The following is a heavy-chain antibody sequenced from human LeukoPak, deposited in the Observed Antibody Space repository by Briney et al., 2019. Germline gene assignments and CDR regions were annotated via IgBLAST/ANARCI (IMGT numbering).Heavy chain of an antibody. CDR3: ARDRGGSYHHPFDY. D-gene: IGHD1-26*01. J-gene: IGHJ4*02. CDR1: GYTFTSYA. V-gene: IGHV1-3*01. Sequence: GASVKVSCKASGYTFTSYAMHWVRQAPGQRLEWMGWINAGNGNTKYSQKFQGRVIITRDTSASTAYMELSSLRSEDTAVYYCARDRGGSYHHPFDYWGQGTLVTVSS. CDR2: INAGNGNT.